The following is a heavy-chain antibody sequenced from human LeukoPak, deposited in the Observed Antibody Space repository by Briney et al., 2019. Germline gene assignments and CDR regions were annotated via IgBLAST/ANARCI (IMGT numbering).Heavy chain of an antibody. J-gene: IGHJ4*02. CDR3: ARRGNYDSSGYYFFY. V-gene: IGHV4-39*07. CDR1: GGSISSSSYY. CDR2: IYYSGST. Sequence: SETLSLTCTVSGGSISSSSYYWGWIRQPPGKGLEWIGSIYYSGSTYYNPSLKSRVTISVDTSKNQFSLKLSSVTAADTAVYYCARRGNYDSSGYYFFYWGQGTLVTVSS. D-gene: IGHD3-22*01.